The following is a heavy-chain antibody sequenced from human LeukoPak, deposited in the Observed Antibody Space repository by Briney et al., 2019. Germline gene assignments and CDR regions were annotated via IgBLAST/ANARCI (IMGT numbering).Heavy chain of an antibody. J-gene: IGHJ6*02. CDR2: VSADNGET. Sequence: ASVKVSCKASGYSFNTYGISWVRQAPGQGLEWMGWVSADNGETNYAQKLQGRVTMTTDTSTSTAYMELRSLRSDDTAVYYCARNERVYCSSTSCKYYYGMDVWGQGTTVTVSS. V-gene: IGHV1-18*01. CDR3: ARNERVYCSSTSCKYYYGMDV. CDR1: GYSFNTYG. D-gene: IGHD2-2*01.